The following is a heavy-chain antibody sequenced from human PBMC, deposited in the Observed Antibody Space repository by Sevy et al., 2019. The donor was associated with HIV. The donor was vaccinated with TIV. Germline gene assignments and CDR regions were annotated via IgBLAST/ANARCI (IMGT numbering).Heavy chain of an antibody. D-gene: IGHD1-26*01. CDR1: GFTFRTFW. CDR2: IKQDGIEK. V-gene: IGHV3-7*01. J-gene: IGHJ5*02. Sequence: GGSLRLSCAASGFTFRTFWMTWVRQAPGKGLEWMANIKQDGIEKYYMDSVKGRFTISRDNAKSSLYLQMTSLRAEDTAMYYCARDASGSYRNWFDPWGQGTMVTVSS. CDR3: ARDASGSYRNWFDP.